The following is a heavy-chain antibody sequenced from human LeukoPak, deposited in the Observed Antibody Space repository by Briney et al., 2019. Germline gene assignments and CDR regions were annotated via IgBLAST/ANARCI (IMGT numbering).Heavy chain of an antibody. D-gene: IGHD3-9*01. J-gene: IGHJ3*02. CDR3: ARVKISGAFDI. CDR1: GGSISSYY. CDR2: IYYSGST. V-gene: IGHV4-59*01. Sequence: SETLSLTCTVSGGSISSYYWSWIRQPPGKGLEWIGYIYYSGSTYYNPSLKSRVTISVDTSKNQFSLKLGSVTAADTAVYYCARVKISGAFDIWGQGTMVTVSS.